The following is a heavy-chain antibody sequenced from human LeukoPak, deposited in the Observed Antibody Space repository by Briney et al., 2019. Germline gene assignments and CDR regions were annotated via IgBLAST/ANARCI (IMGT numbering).Heavy chain of an antibody. CDR1: GFTFSSYA. CDR2: ISSSGSTI. CDR3: AREAYQLLLGDYFYGMDV. D-gene: IGHD2-2*01. Sequence: GGSLRLSCAASGFTFSSYAMSWIRQAPGKGLEWVSYISSSGSTIYYADSVKGRFTISRDNAKSSLYLQMNSLTAEDTAVYYCAREAYQLLLGDYFYGMDVWGQGTTVTVSS. J-gene: IGHJ6*02. V-gene: IGHV3-11*01.